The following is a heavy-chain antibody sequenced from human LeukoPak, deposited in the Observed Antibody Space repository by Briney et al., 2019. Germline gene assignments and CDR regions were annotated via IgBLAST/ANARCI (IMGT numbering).Heavy chain of an antibody. V-gene: IGHV4-39*07. CDR3: ARVGRGQQLVLNWFDP. J-gene: IGHJ5*02. CDR2: IYYSGST. Sequence: SETLSLTCTVSGGSISSSSYYWGWIRQPPGKGLEWIGSIYYSGSTYYNPSLKSRVTISVDTSKNQFSLKLSSVTAADTAVYYCARVGRGQQLVLNWFDPWGQGTLVTVSS. D-gene: IGHD6-13*01. CDR1: GGSISSSSYY.